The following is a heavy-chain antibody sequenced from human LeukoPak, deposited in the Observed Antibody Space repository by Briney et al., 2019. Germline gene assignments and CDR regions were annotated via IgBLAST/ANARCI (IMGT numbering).Heavy chain of an antibody. Sequence: PGGSLRLSCVASGFTFSSFAMHWVPQAPRKGLEWVAVISFDGGHIYYTDSVKGGFTISRDSSKNTLYLQMNSLRAQDTAIYYCAKGQLVDYGMDVWGQGTTVTVSS. J-gene: IGHJ6*02. CDR3: AKGQLVDYGMDV. CDR2: ISFDGGHI. CDR1: GFTFSSFA. V-gene: IGHV3-30*18. D-gene: IGHD6-6*01.